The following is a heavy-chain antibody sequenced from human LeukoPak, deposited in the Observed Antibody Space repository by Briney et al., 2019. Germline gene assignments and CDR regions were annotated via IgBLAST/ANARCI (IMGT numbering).Heavy chain of an antibody. V-gene: IGHV3-30*18. CDR3: AKDGPIVVVTATLDY. D-gene: IGHD2-21*02. J-gene: IGHJ4*02. CDR1: GFTFSSYG. CDR2: ISYDGSNK. Sequence: GGSLRLSCAASGFTFSSYGMHWVRQAPGKGLEWVAVISYDGSNKYYADSVKGRFTISRDNSKNTLYLQMNSLRAEDTAVYYCAKDGPIVVVTATLDYWGQGTLVTVSS.